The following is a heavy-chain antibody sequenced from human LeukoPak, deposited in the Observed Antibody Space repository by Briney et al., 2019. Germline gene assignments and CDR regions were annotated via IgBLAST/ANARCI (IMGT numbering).Heavy chain of an antibody. V-gene: IGHV3-30*04. J-gene: IGHJ4*02. Sequence: PGGSLRLSCAASGFTFSSYAMHWVRQAPGKGLEWVALISFDGSDKYYADSVKGRCTISRDNSKNTLYLQMNSLRAEDTAVYYCARGGYYSFDYWGQGTLVTVSS. CDR2: ISFDGSDK. CDR1: GFTFSSYA. D-gene: IGHD3-22*01. CDR3: ARGGYYSFDY.